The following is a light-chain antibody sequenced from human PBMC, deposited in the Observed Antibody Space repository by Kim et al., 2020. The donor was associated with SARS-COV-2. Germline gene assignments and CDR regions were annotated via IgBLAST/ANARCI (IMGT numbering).Light chain of an antibody. Sequence: SSELTQDPAVSVALGQTVRITCQGDSLRSYYASWYQQKPGQAPVLVIYGKNNRPSGIPDRFSGSSSGNTASLTITGAQAEDEADYYCNSRHSSGNHLEFG. CDR2: GKN. V-gene: IGLV3-19*01. J-gene: IGLJ3*02. CDR3: NSRHSSGNHLE. CDR1: SLRSYY.